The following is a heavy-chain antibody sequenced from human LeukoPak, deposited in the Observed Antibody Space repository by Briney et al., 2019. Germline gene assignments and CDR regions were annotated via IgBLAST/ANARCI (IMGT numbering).Heavy chain of an antibody. Sequence: PGGSLRLSCAASGFTFSSYSMNWVRQAPGKGLEWVSYISSSSSTIYYADSVKGRFTISRDNAKNSLYLQMNSLRAEDTAVYYCARERGMRYYDSSGYYDYWGQGTLVTVSS. J-gene: IGHJ4*02. V-gene: IGHV3-48*01. CDR2: ISSSSSTI. CDR1: GFTFSSYS. CDR3: ARERGMRYYDSSGYYDY. D-gene: IGHD3-22*01.